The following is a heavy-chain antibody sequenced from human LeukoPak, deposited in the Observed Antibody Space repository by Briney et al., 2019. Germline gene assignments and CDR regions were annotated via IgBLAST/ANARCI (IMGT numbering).Heavy chain of an antibody. J-gene: IGHJ4*02. CDR3: ASLGGALAGYYFDY. V-gene: IGHV4-39*01. CDR2: IYHSGST. Sequence: PSETLSLTCTVSGGSTSSSIYYWGWIRQPPGKGLEWIGSIYHSGSTYYNPSLKSRVIISVDTSKNQFSLKLSSVTAADTAVYYCASLGGALAGYYFDYWGQGTLVIVSS. CDR1: GGSTSSSIYY. D-gene: IGHD3-9*01.